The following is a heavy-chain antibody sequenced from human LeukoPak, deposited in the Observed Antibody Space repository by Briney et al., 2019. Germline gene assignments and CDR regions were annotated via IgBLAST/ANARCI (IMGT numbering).Heavy chain of an antibody. CDR1: GYTFTGYY. J-gene: IGHJ4*02. Sequence: ASVKVSCKASGYTFTGYYMHWVRQAPGQGLEWMGWINPNSGGTNYAQKFQGRVTMTRDTSISTAYMELSRLRSEDTAVYYCARATIFGVVIIVGFDYWGQGTLVTVSS. CDR2: INPNSGGT. V-gene: IGHV1-2*02. D-gene: IGHD3-3*01. CDR3: ARATIFGVVIIVGFDY.